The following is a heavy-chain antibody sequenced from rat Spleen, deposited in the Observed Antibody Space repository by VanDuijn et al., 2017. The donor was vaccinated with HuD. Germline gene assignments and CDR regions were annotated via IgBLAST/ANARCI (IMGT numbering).Heavy chain of an antibody. CDR3: VRQYLKYGAYSPLDY. J-gene: IGHJ2*01. CDR2: IIYDGSST. V-gene: IGHV5-17*01. D-gene: IGHD1-11*01. Sequence: EVQLVESGGGLEQPGRSLKLSCVASGFNFSDHAMAWVRQAPKKGLEWVATIIYDGSSTYYRDFAKGRFTISRGNAKRILYLQMDSLRSEEKATYYCVRQYLKYGAYSPLDYWGQGVMVTVSS. CDR1: GFNFSDHA.